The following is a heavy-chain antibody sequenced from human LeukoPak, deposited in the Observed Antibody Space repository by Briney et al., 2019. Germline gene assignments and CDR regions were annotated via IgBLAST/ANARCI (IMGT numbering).Heavy chain of an antibody. Sequence: SETLSLTCTVSGGSISSSASYWGWIRQTPGKGLEWIGSLYYSGTTYYNPSLKSRVTISVDTSKNTFSLNLKSVTAADTAVYYCARDGYNPAAFDIWGQGTVVTVSS. V-gene: IGHV4-39*02. D-gene: IGHD5-24*01. CDR2: LYYSGTT. CDR3: ARDGYNPAAFDI. CDR1: GGSISSSASY. J-gene: IGHJ3*02.